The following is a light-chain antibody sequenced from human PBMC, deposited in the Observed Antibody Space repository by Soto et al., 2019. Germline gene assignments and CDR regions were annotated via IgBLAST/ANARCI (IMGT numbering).Light chain of an antibody. J-gene: IGLJ1*01. CDR2: ADS. CDR1: ISNIGTNS. CDR3: AAWDDNLNGPL. V-gene: IGLV1-44*01. Sequence: QSVLTQPPSASGTPGQRVTISCSGDISNIGTNSVHWYQHLPGTAPKLVIYADSQRPSGVPDRFPGSKSGTSASLAISGLQSEDDADYLCAAWDDNLNGPLFGTGTQLTVL.